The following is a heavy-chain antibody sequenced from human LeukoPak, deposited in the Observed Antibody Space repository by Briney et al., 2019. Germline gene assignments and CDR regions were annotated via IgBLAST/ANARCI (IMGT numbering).Heavy chain of an antibody. CDR2: IRYDGSNK. V-gene: IGHV3-30*02. J-gene: IGHJ4*02. D-gene: IGHD3-10*01. CDR3: AKDMTPFFYGSGGDYFDY. Sequence: GGSLRLSCAASGFTLSSYGMHWVRQAPGKGLEWVAFIRYDGSNKYYADSVKGRFTISRDNSKNTLYLQMNSLRAEDTAVYYCAKDMTPFFYGSGGDYFDYWGQGTLVTVSS. CDR1: GFTLSSYG.